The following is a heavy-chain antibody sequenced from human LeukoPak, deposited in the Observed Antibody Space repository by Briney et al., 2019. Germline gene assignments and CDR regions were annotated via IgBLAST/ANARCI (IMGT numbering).Heavy chain of an antibody. CDR3: TRGDYYDGGGRNWFDP. J-gene: IGHJ5*02. V-gene: IGHV4-4*07. D-gene: IGHD3-16*01. CDR2: IHISWTT. CDR1: GGCMNSHY. Sequence: SETLSLTCTVSGGCMNSHYWSFIRQPAGKGLEWIGRIHISWTTYYNPSLKSRLTMSVDTSKNQFSMRLTSVTAADTAVYYCTRGDYYDGGGRNWFDPWGQGTLVTVSS.